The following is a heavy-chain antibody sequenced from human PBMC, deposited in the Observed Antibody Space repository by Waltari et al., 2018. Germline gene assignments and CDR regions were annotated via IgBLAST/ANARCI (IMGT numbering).Heavy chain of an antibody. CDR1: GGSISSYY. CDR3: AMTPGRWFDP. J-gene: IGHJ5*02. V-gene: IGHV4-59*01. CDR2: IYYSGST. Sequence: QVQLQESGPGLVKPSETLSLTCTVSGGSISSYYWSWIRQPPGKGLEWIGYIYYSGSTNYNPALKSRVTISVDTSKNQFSLKLSSVTAADTAVYYCAMTPGRWFDPWGQGTLVTVSS.